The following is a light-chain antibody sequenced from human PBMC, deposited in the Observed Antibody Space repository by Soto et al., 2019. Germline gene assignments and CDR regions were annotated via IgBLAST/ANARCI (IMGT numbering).Light chain of an antibody. CDR2: VNS. CDR3: QSYVRSLGDVV. Sequence: QSVLTQPPSVSGAPGQRVTISCTGSSSNIGAGYYVHWYQQLPGTAPKLLIYVNSNRPSGIPDRFSGSKSGTSASLAITGLQPEDEGDYYCQSYVRSLGDVVFGGGTQLTVL. CDR1: SSNIGAGYY. V-gene: IGLV1-40*01. J-gene: IGLJ7*01.